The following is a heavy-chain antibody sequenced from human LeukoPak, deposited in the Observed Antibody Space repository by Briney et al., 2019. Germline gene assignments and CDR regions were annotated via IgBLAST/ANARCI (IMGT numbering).Heavy chain of an antibody. Sequence: SGPTLWKPTQTLSLTCTFSGFSLSTSGVGMGWIRQPPGKAPEWLAIIYWHDDKRYIPSLKTRLTITQDTSKNPAALTTTHYDPVDTAPCFCSLHTAIVEFDYWGQGTLVTV. CDR2: IYWHDDK. V-gene: IGHV2-5*01. CDR1: GFSLSTSGVG. D-gene: IGHD5-18*01. J-gene: IGHJ4*02. CDR3: SLHTAIVEFDY.